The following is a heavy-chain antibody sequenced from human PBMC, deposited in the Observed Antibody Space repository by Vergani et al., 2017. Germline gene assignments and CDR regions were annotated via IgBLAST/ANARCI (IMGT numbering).Heavy chain of an antibody. V-gene: IGHV5-10-1*01. CDR1: EYSFTSYW. D-gene: IGHD3-9*01. CDR2: IDPSDSYT. J-gene: IGHJ6*02. Sequence: EVQLVQSGAEVKKPGESLRISCKGSEYSFTSYWISWVRQMPGKGLEWMGRIDPSDSYTNYSPSFQGHVTISAHKSISTAYLQWSGLKASDTAMYYCARGGSTIFGYYYYGMDFWGQGTTVTVSS. CDR3: ARGGSTIFGYYYYGMDF.